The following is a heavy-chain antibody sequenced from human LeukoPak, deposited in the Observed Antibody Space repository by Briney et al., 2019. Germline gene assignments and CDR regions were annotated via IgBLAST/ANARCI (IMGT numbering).Heavy chain of an antibody. V-gene: IGHV4-39*07. CDR1: GGSISSSNYY. Sequence: PSETLSLTCTVSGGSISSSNYYWGWIRQPPGKGLEWIGTIYYSGSTYYTPSLKSRVTISVDTSKNQFSLKLSSVTAADTAVYYCARGTIPSWFDPWGQGTLVTVSS. D-gene: IGHD3-3*01. J-gene: IGHJ5*02. CDR2: IYYSGST. CDR3: ARGTIPSWFDP.